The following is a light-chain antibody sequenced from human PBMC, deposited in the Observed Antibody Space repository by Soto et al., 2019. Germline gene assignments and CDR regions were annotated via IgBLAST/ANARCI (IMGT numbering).Light chain of an antibody. CDR2: DVN. Sequence: QSVLIQPASVSGSPGQSITISCTGTSSDIGAYNFVSWYQQHPGKAPKLMLYDVNIRPSGVSNRFSGSKSGNTASLTISGLQAEDEADYYCTSWTTSTTMIFGGGTKLTVL. CDR3: TSWTTSTTMI. CDR1: SSDIGAYNF. J-gene: IGLJ2*01. V-gene: IGLV2-14*03.